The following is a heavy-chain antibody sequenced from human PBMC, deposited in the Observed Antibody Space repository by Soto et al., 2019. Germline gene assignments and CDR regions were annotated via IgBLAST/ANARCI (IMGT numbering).Heavy chain of an antibody. J-gene: IGHJ4*02. V-gene: IGHV3-23*01. CDR3: ARGSTESYPGSRIFDF. CDR2: ITDNGGDA. D-gene: IGHD3-10*01. CDR1: GLTFGSRA. Sequence: GDSLKISCVASGLTFGSRAMSWVRQAPGEGLQWVATITDNGGDAKYADSVRGRFVISRDNSKKTLYLQMTSLTAEDSAMYFCARGSTESYPGSRIFDFWGRGTLVTVSS.